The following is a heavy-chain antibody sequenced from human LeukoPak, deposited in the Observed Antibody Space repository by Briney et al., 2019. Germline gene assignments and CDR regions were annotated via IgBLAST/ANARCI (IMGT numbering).Heavy chain of an antibody. D-gene: IGHD2-2*01. CDR2: IIPIFGTA. Sequence: SVKVSCKASGGTFSSYAISWVRQAPGQGLEWMGGIIPIFGTANYAQKFQGRVTITADEPTSTAYMELSSLRSEDTAVYYCARDLRSTSCLDVWGKGTTVTVSS. CDR3: ARDLRSTSCLDV. CDR1: GGTFSSYA. V-gene: IGHV1-69*01. J-gene: IGHJ6*04.